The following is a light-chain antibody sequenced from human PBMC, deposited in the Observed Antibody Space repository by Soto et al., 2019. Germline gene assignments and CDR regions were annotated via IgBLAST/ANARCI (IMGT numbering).Light chain of an antibody. J-gene: IGKJ4*01. CDR1: QGISNY. Sequence: IQLTQSPSSLSASVGDRVTIAFRASQGISNYLAWYQQKPGKAPKLLIYIASTLQGGVPSRFSGSGSGTDFSLTISSLQPEDVATYYCQYLNSFPLTFGGGTKVDIK. V-gene: IGKV1-9*01. CDR2: IAS. CDR3: QYLNSFPLT.